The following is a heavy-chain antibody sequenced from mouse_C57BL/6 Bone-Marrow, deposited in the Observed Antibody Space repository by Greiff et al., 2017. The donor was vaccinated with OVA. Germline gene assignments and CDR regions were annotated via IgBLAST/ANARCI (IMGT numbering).Heavy chain of an antibody. CDR2: IRSKSNNYAT. J-gene: IGHJ2*01. D-gene: IGHD1-2*01. Sequence: EVQLVESGGGLVQPKGSLKLSCAASGFSFNTYAMNWVRQAPGKGLEWVARIRSKSNNYATYYADSVKDRFTISRDDSESMLYLQMNNLKTEDTAMYYCVRQSGALLLNFDYWGPRHHSHSLL. CDR3: VRQSGALLLNFDY. CDR1: GFSFNTYA. V-gene: IGHV10-1*01.